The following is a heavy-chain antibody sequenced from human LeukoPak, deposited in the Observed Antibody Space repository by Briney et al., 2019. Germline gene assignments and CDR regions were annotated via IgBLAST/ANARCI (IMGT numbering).Heavy chain of an antibody. CDR2: IYYSGST. J-gene: IGHJ3*01. CDR3: AREYSSSSGRRAFDL. Sequence: PSETLSLTCTVSGGSFINYYWSWIRQPPGKGLEWIGYIYYSGSTNYNPSLKSRVTTLVDTSKNQFSLRLSSVTAADTAVYYCAREYSSSSGRRAFDLWGQGTMVTVSS. D-gene: IGHD6-6*01. V-gene: IGHV4-59*08. CDR1: GGSFINYY.